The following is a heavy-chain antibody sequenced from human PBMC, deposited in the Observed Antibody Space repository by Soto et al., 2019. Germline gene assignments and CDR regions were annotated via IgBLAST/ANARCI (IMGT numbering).Heavy chain of an antibody. J-gene: IGHJ4*02. Sequence: PGGSLRLSCEASGFIFSDYVMHWVRQAPGRGLDWVAGIWYHGRDIFYTDSVKGRFTISRDNSKNMLYLQMNSLRAEDTAVYYCARDQGGQSGNFIFDNWGQGTLVTVSS. CDR2: IWYHGRDI. CDR3: ARDQGGQSGNFIFDN. CDR1: GFIFSDYV. D-gene: IGHD1-26*01. V-gene: IGHV3-33*01.